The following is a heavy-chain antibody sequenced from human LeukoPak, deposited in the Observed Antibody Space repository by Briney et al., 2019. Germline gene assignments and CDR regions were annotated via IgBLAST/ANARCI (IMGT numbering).Heavy chain of an antibody. CDR3: VREPPGERWFAP. Sequence: SVQDSCQASGGTFSSYAISWVRQAPGQGLEWMGRIIPIFGTANYAQKFQGRVTITTDESTSAPYIELSSLRCRATAVYHGVREPPGERWFAPRVQGTLVTVPS. CDR1: GGTFSSYA. V-gene: IGHV1-69*05. J-gene: IGHJ5*02. D-gene: IGHD7-27*01. CDR2: IIPIFGTA.